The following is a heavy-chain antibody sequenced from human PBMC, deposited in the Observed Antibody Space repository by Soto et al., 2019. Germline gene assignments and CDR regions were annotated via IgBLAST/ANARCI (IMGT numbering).Heavy chain of an antibody. J-gene: IGHJ6*02. V-gene: IGHV4-4*02. CDR2: IYHSGST. CDR1: GGSISSSNC. Sequence: SETLSLTCAVSGGSISSSNCWSWVRQPPGKGLKWIGEIYHSGSTNFNPSLKSRVTISVDKSKNQFSLKLNSVTAADTAVYYCARVSGSYYYGMDVWGQGTTVTVSS. CDR3: ARVSGSYYYGMDV.